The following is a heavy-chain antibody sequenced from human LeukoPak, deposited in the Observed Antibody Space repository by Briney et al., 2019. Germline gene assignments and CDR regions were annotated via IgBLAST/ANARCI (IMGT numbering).Heavy chain of an antibody. J-gene: IGHJ4*02. V-gene: IGHV1-69*06. CDR3: TTVTFCGGESSCVFDY. D-gene: IGHD2-21*01. CDR1: GGTFSSYA. Sequence: SVKVSCKASGGTFSSYAISWVRQAPGQGLEWMGGIIPIFGTANYAQKFQGRVTITADKSTSTAYMELSSLRSEDTAVYYCTTVTFCGGESSCVFDYWGQGTLVTVSS. CDR2: IIPIFGTA.